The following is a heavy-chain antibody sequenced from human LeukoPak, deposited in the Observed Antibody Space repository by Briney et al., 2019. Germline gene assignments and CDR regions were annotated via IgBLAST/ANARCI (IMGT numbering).Heavy chain of an antibody. CDR3: ARDARGYNYDYSWFDT. D-gene: IGHD5-18*01. CDR2: IYASGST. V-gene: IGHV4-4*07. CDR1: GGSISSYY. Sequence: SETLSLTCTVSGGSISSYYWSWIRQPAGKGLEWIGRIYASGSTNYNPSLKSRVTISVDTSQNQFSLRLTSVTAADTAVYWCARDARGYNYDYSWFDTWGQGTLVSVSS. J-gene: IGHJ5*02.